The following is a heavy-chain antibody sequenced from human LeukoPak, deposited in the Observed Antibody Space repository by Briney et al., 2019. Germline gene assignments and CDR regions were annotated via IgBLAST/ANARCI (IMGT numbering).Heavy chain of an antibody. Sequence: EASVKVSCKASGYTFTSYYMHWVRQAPGQGLEWMGIINPSGGSTSYAQKFQGRVTMTRDTSTSTVYMELSSLRSEDTAVYYCARDPAPVAGTGFYYYGMDVWGQGTTVTVSS. V-gene: IGHV1-46*01. D-gene: IGHD6-19*01. J-gene: IGHJ6*02. CDR3: ARDPAPVAGTGFYYYGMDV. CDR2: INPSGGST. CDR1: GYTFTSYY.